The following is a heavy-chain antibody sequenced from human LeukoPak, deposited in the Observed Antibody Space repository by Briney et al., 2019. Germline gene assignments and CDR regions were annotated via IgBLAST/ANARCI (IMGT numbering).Heavy chain of an antibody. D-gene: IGHD3-10*01. CDR3: ARRGITMVRGVIGAFDI. CDR2: IIPIFGTA. CDR1: GGTFSSYA. Sequence: SVKVSCKASGGTFSSYAISWVRQAPGQRREWMGGIIPIFGTANYAQKFQGRVTITADESTSTAYMELSSLRSEDTAVYYCARRGITMVRGVIGAFDIWGQGTMVTVSS. J-gene: IGHJ3*02. V-gene: IGHV1-69*13.